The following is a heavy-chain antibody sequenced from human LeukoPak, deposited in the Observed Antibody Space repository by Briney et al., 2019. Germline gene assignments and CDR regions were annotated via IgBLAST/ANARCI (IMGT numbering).Heavy chain of an antibody. Sequence: SQTLSLTCAISGDSVSSNSAAWNWIRQSPSRGLEWLGRTYYRSKWYNDYAVSVKSRITINPDTSKNQFSLQLNSVTPEDTAVYYCARGALGGYSGYEPPSFDYWGQGTLVTVSS. J-gene: IGHJ4*02. CDR3: ARGALGGYSGYEPPSFDY. CDR1: GDSVSSNSAA. D-gene: IGHD5-12*01. CDR2: TYYRSKWYN. V-gene: IGHV6-1*01.